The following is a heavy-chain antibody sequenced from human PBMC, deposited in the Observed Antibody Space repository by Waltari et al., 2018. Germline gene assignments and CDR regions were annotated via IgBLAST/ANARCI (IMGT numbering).Heavy chain of an antibody. CDR2: SNSDGSSI. D-gene: IGHD4-17*01. CDR3: ARGARRTTVTTGWWYFDV. J-gene: IGHJ2*01. Sequence: EVQLVEYGGGLVQPGGSLRLSCAASGFTFSLYWMHWVRQVPGKGLVWVSRSNSDGSSISYADSVKGRFTIYKDNAKNTVYLQMNSLRDDDTAIYYCARGARRTTVTTGWWYFDVWGRGTLVTVSS. CDR1: GFTFSLYW. V-gene: IGHV3-74*01.